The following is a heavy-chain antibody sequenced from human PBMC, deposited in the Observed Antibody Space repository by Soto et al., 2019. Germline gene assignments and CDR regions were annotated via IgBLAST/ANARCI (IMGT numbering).Heavy chain of an antibody. J-gene: IGHJ3*02. Sequence: ASVKVSCKASGYTFTSYYMHWVRQAPGQGLEWMGIINPSGGSTSYAQKFQGRVTMTRDTSTSTVYMELSSLKAWDTAMYYCASADYTKGVWYHVYDIWGQGTMVTVSS. CDR1: GYTFTSYY. CDR2: INPSGGST. V-gene: IGHV1-46*01. CDR3: ASADYTKGVWYHVYDI. D-gene: IGHD2-8*01.